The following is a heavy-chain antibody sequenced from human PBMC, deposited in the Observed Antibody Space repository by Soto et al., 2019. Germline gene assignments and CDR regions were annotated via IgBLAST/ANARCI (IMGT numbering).Heavy chain of an antibody. CDR2: ISGSGGST. Sequence: GGSLRLSCAASGCTFSTYAMSWVRQAPGKGLEWVSAISGSGGSTYYADSVKGRFTISRDNPKNTLYLQMNSLRAEDTAVYYCANRPYYLDVRGQGTTVPGSS. J-gene: IGHJ6*03. V-gene: IGHV3-23*01. CDR3: ANRPYYLDV. CDR1: GCTFSTYA.